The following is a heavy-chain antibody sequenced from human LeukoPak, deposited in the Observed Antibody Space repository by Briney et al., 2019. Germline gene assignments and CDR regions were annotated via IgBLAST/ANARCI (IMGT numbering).Heavy chain of an antibody. CDR3: ARKDTIFGWSD. CDR1: GGSISSGDYS. Sequence: KPSETLSLTCTVSGGSISSGDYSWSWIRQPPGKGLEWIGYIYYSGSTYYNPSLKSRVTISVDTSKNQFSLKLSSVTAADTAVYYCARKDTIFGWSDWGQGTPVTVSS. J-gene: IGHJ4*02. D-gene: IGHD3-3*01. CDR2: IYYSGST. V-gene: IGHV4-30-4*01.